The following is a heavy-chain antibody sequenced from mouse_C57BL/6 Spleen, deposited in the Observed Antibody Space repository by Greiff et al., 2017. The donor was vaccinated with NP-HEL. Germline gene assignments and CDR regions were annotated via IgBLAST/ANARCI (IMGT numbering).Heavy chain of an antibody. Sequence: EVQLVESGGGLVKPGGSLKLSCAASGFTFSSYAMSWVRQTPEKRLEWVATISDGGSYTYYPDNVKGRFTISRDNAKNNLYLQMSHLKSEDTAMYYCARDHYYGSSWYFDVWGTGTTVTVSS. J-gene: IGHJ1*03. CDR3: ARDHYYGSSWYFDV. D-gene: IGHD1-1*01. CDR1: GFTFSSYA. V-gene: IGHV5-4*01. CDR2: ISDGGSYT.